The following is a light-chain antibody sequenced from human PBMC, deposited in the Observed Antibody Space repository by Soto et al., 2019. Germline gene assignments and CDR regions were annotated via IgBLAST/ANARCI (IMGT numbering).Light chain of an antibody. CDR1: QSISIN. CDR3: QQFRNWPWT. J-gene: IGKJ1*01. CDR2: GAS. Sequence: EIVLTQSPGTLSVSPGARVTLSCRASQSISINLAWYQHKPGQAPRLLIHGASTRATGVPARISGSGSGTEFTLTISSLQSEDFAVYYCQQFRNWPWTFGQGTKVEVK. V-gene: IGKV3D-15*01.